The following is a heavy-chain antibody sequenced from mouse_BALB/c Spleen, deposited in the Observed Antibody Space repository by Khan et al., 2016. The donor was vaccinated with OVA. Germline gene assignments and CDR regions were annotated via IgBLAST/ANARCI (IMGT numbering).Heavy chain of an antibody. CDR1: GYSITSDYA. V-gene: IGHV3-2*02. Sequence: EVQLQESGPGLVKPSQSLSLTCTVTGYSITSDYAWNWLRQFPGNKLEWMGYISYSGRTSYNPSLKSRISITRDTSKNQFFLQLNSVTTEDTATYYCARSVTITTVVATDFDYWGQGTTLTGSS. J-gene: IGHJ2*01. D-gene: IGHD1-1*01. CDR3: ARSVTITTVVATDFDY. CDR2: ISYSGRT.